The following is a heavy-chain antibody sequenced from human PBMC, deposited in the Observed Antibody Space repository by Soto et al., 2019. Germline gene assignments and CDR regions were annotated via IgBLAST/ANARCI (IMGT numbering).Heavy chain of an antibody. CDR2: ISSRSTYI. CDR1: GFMFSDYS. D-gene: IGHD3-10*01. Sequence: EVQLVESGGGLVEPGGSLRLSCAASGFMFSDYSMNWVRQAPGKGLEWVSSISSRSTYIYYADSVKGRFTISRDNAKNSLYLQMTSLRAEDTAVHYCARGIYYASGSYRTGRPFDSWGQGTLVTVFS. CDR3: ARGIYYASGSYRTGRPFDS. V-gene: IGHV3-21*06. J-gene: IGHJ4*02.